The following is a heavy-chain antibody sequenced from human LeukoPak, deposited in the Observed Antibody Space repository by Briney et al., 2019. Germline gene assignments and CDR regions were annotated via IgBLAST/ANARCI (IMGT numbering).Heavy chain of an antibody. Sequence: GGSLRLSCAASGINFDDYAMHWVRQAPGKGLEWVSLISWDGGSANYADSVKGRVTISRDNNRNSLYLQMNSLRPEDTALYYCTKGSFGGGLSFDCWGQGTLVTVSS. J-gene: IGHJ4*02. D-gene: IGHD3-16*01. CDR3: TKGSFGGGLSFDC. CDR2: ISWDGGSA. CDR1: GINFDDYA. V-gene: IGHV3-43D*04.